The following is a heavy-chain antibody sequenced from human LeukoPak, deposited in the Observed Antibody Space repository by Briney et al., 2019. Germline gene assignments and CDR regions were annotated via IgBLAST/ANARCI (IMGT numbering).Heavy chain of an antibody. CDR2: MNPNSGNT. CDR3: ARLDYYDSSGYDAFDI. Sequence: ASVKVSCKASGGTFSSYAINWVRQATGQGLEWMGWMNPNSGNTGYAQKFQGRVTITRNTSISTAYMELSSLRSEDTAVYYCARLDYYDSSGYDAFDIWGQGIMVTVSS. D-gene: IGHD3-22*01. J-gene: IGHJ3*02. CDR1: GGTFSSYA. V-gene: IGHV1-8*03.